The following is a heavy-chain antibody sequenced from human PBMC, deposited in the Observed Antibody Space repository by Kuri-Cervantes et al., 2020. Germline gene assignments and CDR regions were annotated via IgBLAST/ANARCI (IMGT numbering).Heavy chain of an antibody. J-gene: IGHJ4*02. Sequence: SETLSLTCAVSGYSISSGYSWGWTRQPPGKGLEWIGSIYHSGSTYYNPSLKSRVTISVDTSKNQFSLKLSSVTAADTAVYYCASANSGLYFDYWGQGTLVTVSS. D-gene: IGHD3-10*01. V-gene: IGHV4-38-2*01. CDR1: GYSISSGYS. CDR2: IYHSGST. CDR3: ASANSGLYFDY.